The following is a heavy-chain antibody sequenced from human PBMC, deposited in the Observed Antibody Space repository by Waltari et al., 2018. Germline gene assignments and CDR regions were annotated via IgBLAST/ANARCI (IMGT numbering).Heavy chain of an antibody. J-gene: IGHJ4*02. Sequence: QVQLVQSGAEVKEPGASVKVSCRTSGYSFSTYGIAWVRQAPGQGLQWMGWISAYNGNTDYARNVRERVKMTADIATSTVYMELKSLRIDDTAVYYCARDGQAQADYWGQGTPVTVSS. CDR1: GYSFSTYG. V-gene: IGHV1-18*01. CDR2: ISAYNGNT. CDR3: ARDGQAQADY.